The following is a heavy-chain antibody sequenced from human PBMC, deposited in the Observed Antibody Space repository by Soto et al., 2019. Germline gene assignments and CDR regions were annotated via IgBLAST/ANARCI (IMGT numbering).Heavy chain of an antibody. V-gene: IGHV1-18*01. J-gene: IGHJ5*02. Sequence: QVHLVQSGVEVKTPGASVKVSCQASGYTFFTYDISWVRQAPGQGLEWMGWISTYSGDTKYAQKLQGRVTMTTDTSTTTAYLALRSLSSDDTAVYYCARHHGPTTSENWFDPWGKGTLVTVSS. CDR3: ARHHGPTTSENWFDP. CDR2: ISTYSGDT. CDR1: GYTFFTYD. D-gene: IGHD5-12*01.